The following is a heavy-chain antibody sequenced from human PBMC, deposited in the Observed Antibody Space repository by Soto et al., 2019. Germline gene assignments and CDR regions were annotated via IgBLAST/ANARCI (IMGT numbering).Heavy chain of an antibody. J-gene: IGHJ3*02. CDR2: ISYDGSNK. CDR3: ANVGGYSGYDRAITMIVGFDI. CDR1: GFTFSSYG. V-gene: IGHV3-30*18. Sequence: GGSLRLSCAASGFTFSSYGMHWVRQAPGKGLEWVAVISYDGSNKYYADSVKGRFTISRDNSKNTLYLQMNSLRAEDTAVYYSANVGGYSGYDRAITMIVGFDIWGQGTMVTVSS. D-gene: IGHD5-12*01.